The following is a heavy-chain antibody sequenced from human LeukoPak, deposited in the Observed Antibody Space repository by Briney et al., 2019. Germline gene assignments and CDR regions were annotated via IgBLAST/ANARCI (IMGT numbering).Heavy chain of an antibody. V-gene: IGHV1-8*01. CDR1: GYTFASYD. J-gene: IGHJ4*02. CDR2: MNPNSGNT. CDR3: ARGHKGRGQFDY. Sequence: GASVKVSCKASGYTFASYDINWVRQATGQGLEWMGWMNPNSGNTGYAQKFQGRVTMTRNTSISTACMELSSLRSEDTAVYYCARGHKGRGQFDYWGQGTLVTVSS.